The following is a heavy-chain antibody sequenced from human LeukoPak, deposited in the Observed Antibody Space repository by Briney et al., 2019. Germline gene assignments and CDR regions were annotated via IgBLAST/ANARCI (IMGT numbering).Heavy chain of an antibody. Sequence: SVKVSCKASGFTFTSSAVQWVRQARGQRLEWIGWIVVGSGNTNYAQKFQERVTITRDMSTSTAYMELSSLRSEDTAVYYCAALSPAAAAFDYWGQGTLVTVSS. J-gene: IGHJ4*02. D-gene: IGHD6-13*01. CDR2: IVVGSGNT. CDR3: AALSPAAAAFDY. V-gene: IGHV1-58*01. CDR1: GFTFTSSA.